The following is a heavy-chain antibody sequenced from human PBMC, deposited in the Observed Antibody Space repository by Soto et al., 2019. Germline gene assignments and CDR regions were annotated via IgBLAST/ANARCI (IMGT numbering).Heavy chain of an antibody. CDR3: ACNWGNSLRNWLAP. CDR1: AGTFPHYA. V-gene: IGHV1-69*13. CDR2: IIPVLATT. Sequence: ASVKVSCKASAGTFPHYALSWVRQAPGQGLEWMGGIIPVLATTTYAQKFQGRVSISADESTSTAYIELSSLNSEDTAVYYCACNWGNSLRNWLAPWGQGTPVTVSS. D-gene: IGHD7-27*01. J-gene: IGHJ5*02.